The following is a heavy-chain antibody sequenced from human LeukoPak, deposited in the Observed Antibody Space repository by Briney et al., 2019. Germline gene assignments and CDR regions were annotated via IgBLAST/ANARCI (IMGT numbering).Heavy chain of an antibody. Sequence: PSETLSLTCAVYGGSFSGYYWSWICQPPGKGLEWIGEVNHSGSTNYNPSLKSRVTISVDTSKNQFSLKLSSVTAADTAVYYCARVAYSDYDFWSGYYERPYYFDYWGQGTLVTVSS. CDR1: GGSFSGYY. J-gene: IGHJ4*02. CDR3: ARVAYSDYDFWSGYYERPYYFDY. D-gene: IGHD3-3*01. V-gene: IGHV4-34*01. CDR2: VNHSGST.